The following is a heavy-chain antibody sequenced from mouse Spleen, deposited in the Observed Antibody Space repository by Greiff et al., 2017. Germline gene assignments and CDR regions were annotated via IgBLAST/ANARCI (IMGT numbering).Heavy chain of an antibody. Sequence: QVQLQQSGAELVKPGASVKLSCKASGYTFTEYTIHWVKQRSGQGLEWIGWFYPGSGSIKYNEKFKDKATLTADKSSSTVYMELSRLTSEDSAVYFCARHEVGYYYGSSAWFAYWGQGTLVTVSA. D-gene: IGHD1-1*01. CDR3: ARHEVGYYYGSSAWFAY. V-gene: IGHV1-62-2*01. J-gene: IGHJ3*01. CDR2: FYPGSGSI. CDR1: GYTFTEYT.